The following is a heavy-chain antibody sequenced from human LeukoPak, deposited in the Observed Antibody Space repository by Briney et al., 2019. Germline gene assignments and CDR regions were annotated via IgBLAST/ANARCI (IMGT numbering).Heavy chain of an antibody. J-gene: IGHJ4*02. V-gene: IGHV1-18*01. CDR2: VSTNDGNT. CDR1: GYTFTNYH. D-gene: IGHD3-22*01. Sequence: GASVRVSCNASGYTFTNYHIAWVRQAPGQGLERMGWVSTNDGNTVYAQRLQGRVTMTTDTSTSVAYMELRSLTSDDTAVYYCTRAPPGMTMMTDYWGQGTLVTVSS. CDR3: TRAPPGMTMMTDY.